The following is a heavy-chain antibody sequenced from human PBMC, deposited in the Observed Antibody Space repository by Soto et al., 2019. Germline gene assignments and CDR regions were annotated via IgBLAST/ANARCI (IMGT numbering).Heavy chain of an antibody. Sequence: QVQLQQWGAGLLKPSETLSLTCAVYGGSFSGYYWSWIRQPPGKGLEWNGEINHSGSTNYNPSLKSRVTISVDTSKNQFSLKLSAVTAADTAVYYCARGRRVVPAAIRRGEFDYWGQGTLVTVSS. CDR3: ARGRRVVPAAIRRGEFDY. CDR1: GGSFSGYY. V-gene: IGHV4-34*01. D-gene: IGHD2-2*02. CDR2: INHSGST. J-gene: IGHJ4*02.